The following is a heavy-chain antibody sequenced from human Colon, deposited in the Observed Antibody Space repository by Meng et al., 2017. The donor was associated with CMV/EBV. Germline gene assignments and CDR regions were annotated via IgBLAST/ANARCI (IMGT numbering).Heavy chain of an antibody. CDR3: ARTYY. J-gene: IGHJ4*02. CDR1: GFTFSSYG. CDR2: ISSRGTTI. Sequence: GGSLRLSCAASGFTFSSYGMHWVRQAPGKGLEWVSYISSRGTTIYYADSVKGRFTISRDNAKNSLYLQMNSLRAEDTAVYFCARTYYWGQGTLVTVSS. V-gene: IGHV3-48*04.